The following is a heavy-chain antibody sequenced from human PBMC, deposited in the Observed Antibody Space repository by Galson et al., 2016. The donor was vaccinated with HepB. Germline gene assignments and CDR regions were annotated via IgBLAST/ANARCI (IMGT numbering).Heavy chain of an antibody. D-gene: IGHD3-9*01. CDR1: EFSSSSFT. V-gene: IGHV3-30*04. CDR2: ISYNGGEK. J-gene: IGHJ3*02. Sequence: SLRLSCAPSEFSSSSFTMHWVRQAPGKGLEWVAVISYNGGEKYYGDSVKGRFTISRDNSKNTLYLQMNSLRAEDTAVYYCVSATGVRYFDWFIRDAFDIWGQGTMVTVSS. CDR3: VSATGVRYFDWFIRDAFDI.